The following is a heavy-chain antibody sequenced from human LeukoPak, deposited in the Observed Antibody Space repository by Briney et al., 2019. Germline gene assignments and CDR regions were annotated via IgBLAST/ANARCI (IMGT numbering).Heavy chain of an antibody. V-gene: IGHV4-59*01. CDR3: ARAPPVGEDYYYYYYMDV. D-gene: IGHD3-3*01. Sequence: PSETLSLTCTVSGGSISSYYWSWIRQPPGKGLEWIGCIYYSVSTNYNPSLKSRVTISVDTSKNQFSLKLSSVTAADTAVYYCARAPPVGEDYYYYYYMDVWGKGTTVTVSS. CDR2: IYYSVST. J-gene: IGHJ6*03. CDR1: GGSISSYY.